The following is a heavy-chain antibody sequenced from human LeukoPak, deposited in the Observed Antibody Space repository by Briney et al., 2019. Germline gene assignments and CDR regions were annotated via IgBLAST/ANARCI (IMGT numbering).Heavy chain of an antibody. D-gene: IGHD3-9*01. CDR3: AKSPFYDILPGYYIDDVFVI. V-gene: IGHV3-23*01. CDR2: ISGSGGST. CDR1: GFTFSSYA. Sequence: PGGSLRLSCAASGFTFSSYAMSWVRQAPGKGLEWVSAISGSGGSTYYADSVKGRFTISRDNSKNTLYLQMNSLRAEDTAVYYCAKSPFYDILPGYYIDDVFVIWGKGKMVPVSS. J-gene: IGHJ3*02.